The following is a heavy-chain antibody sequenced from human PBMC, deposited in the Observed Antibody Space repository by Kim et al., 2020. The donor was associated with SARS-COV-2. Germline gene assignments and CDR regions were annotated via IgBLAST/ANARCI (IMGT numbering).Heavy chain of an antibody. V-gene: IGHV3-23*01. Sequence: GGSLRLSCAASGFNFRNYAMTWVRQAPGKGLEWVSDISVGGCITYYADSAKGRFTVSRDNSENSLHLLMDSLRPEDTALYFCAGWADSRGHFRGGMDVWGQGVTVTLSS. D-gene: IGHD3-22*01. CDR1: GFNFRNYA. CDR2: ISVGGCIT. J-gene: IGHJ6*02. CDR3: AGWADSRGHFRGGMDV.